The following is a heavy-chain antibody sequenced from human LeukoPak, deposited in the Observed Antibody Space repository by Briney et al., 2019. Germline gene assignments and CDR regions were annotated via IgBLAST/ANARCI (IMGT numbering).Heavy chain of an antibody. CDR3: ARGQRWLQSYLDY. Sequence: PGGSLRLSCAASGFTFSSYWMSWVRQAPGKGLEWVANIKQDGSEKYYVDSVKGRFTISRDNAKNSLYLQMNSLRAQEQAVYYCARGQRWLQSYLDYWGQGTLVTVSS. J-gene: IGHJ4*02. D-gene: IGHD5-24*01. CDR1: GFTFSSYW. V-gene: IGHV3-7*01. CDR2: IKQDGSEK.